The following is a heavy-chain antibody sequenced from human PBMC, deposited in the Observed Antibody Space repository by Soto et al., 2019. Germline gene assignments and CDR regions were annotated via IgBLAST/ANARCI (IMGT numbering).Heavy chain of an antibody. CDR1: GYTFTSYG. V-gene: IGHV1-18*01. CDR2: ISAYNGNT. Sequence: ASVKVSCKASGYTFTSYGISWVRQAPGQGLEWMGWISAYNGNTNYAQKLQGRVTMTTDTSTSTAYMELRSLRSDDTAVYYCAAGSRYGSGSYYNNSPYYYGMDVWGQGTTVTVSS. D-gene: IGHD3-10*01. J-gene: IGHJ6*02. CDR3: AAGSRYGSGSYYNNSPYYYGMDV.